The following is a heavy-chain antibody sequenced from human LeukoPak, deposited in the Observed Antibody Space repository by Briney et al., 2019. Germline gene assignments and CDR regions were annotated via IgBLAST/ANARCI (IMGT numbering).Heavy chain of an antibody. Sequence: SETLSLTCAVSGGSISRGGYSWSWIRQTPGKVLEWIGYIYHSGRTIYDPSLKSRVTISVDTSKNQFSLKLSSVTAADTAVYYCAGSRGSFDYWGQGTLVTVAS. CDR2: IYHSGRT. D-gene: IGHD2-15*01. V-gene: IGHV4-30-2*01. J-gene: IGHJ4*02. CDR3: AGSRGSFDY. CDR1: GGSISRGGYS.